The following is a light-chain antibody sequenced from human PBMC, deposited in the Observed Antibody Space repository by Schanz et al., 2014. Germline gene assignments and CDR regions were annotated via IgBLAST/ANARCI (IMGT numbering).Light chain of an antibody. V-gene: IGKV3-20*01. CDR3: QQYGSSPST. J-gene: IGKJ1*01. CDR1: QSVSSN. Sequence: EIVMTQSPATLSVSPGERATLSCRASQSVSSNLAWYQQKPGQAPRFLIYGASSRATGIPDRFSGSGSGTDFTRTISRLEPEDFAVYYCQQYGSSPSTFGQGTKVEI. CDR2: GAS.